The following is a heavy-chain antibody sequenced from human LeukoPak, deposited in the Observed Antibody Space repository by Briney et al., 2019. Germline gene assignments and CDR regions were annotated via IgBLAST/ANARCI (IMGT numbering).Heavy chain of an antibody. CDR1: GFTFTWHG. Sequence: PGGSLRLSCATSGFTFTWHGFHWVRQAPGKGLEWVGIIYVDGSQKFYADSVKGRFTISRDNSKNTVYLQMDSLRAEDTAVYYCAVVLVPSALCHCDVWGPGTLVTVSS. J-gene: IGHJ2*01. D-gene: IGHD2-8*02. CDR2: IYVDGSQK. V-gene: IGHV3-33*03. CDR3: AVVLVPSALCHCDV.